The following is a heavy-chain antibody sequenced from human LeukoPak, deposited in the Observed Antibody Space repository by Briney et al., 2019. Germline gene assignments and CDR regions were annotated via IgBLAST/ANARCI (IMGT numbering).Heavy chain of an antibody. CDR2: INHSGST. V-gene: IGHV4-34*01. CDR1: GGSFSGYY. D-gene: IGHD3-10*01. J-gene: IGHJ6*02. Sequence: NASETLSLTCAVYGGSFSGYYWSWIRQPPGKGLEWMGEINHSGSTNYNPSLKSRVTISVDTSKNQFSLKLSSVTAADTAVYYCARGRLWFGELLQALDVWGQGTTVTVSS. CDR3: ARGRLWFGELLQALDV.